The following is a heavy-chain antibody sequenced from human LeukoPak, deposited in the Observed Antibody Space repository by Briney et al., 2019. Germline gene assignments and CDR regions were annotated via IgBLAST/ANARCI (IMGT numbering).Heavy chain of an antibody. D-gene: IGHD5-24*01. J-gene: IGHJ6*02. CDR1: GFTFSSYA. Sequence: PGGSLRLSCAASGFTFSSYAMHWVRQAPGKGLEWVAVISYDGSNKYYADSVKGRFTISRDNSKNTLYLQMNSLRAEDTAVYYCARDRVSLEMATISSGYYYGMDVWGQGTTVTVSS. CDR3: ARDRVSLEMATISSGYYYGMDV. CDR2: ISYDGSNK. V-gene: IGHV3-30-3*01.